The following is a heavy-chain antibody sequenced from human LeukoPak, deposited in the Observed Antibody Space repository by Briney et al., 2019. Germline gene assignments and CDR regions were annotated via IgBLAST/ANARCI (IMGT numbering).Heavy chain of an antibody. CDR2: IYYSGST. Sequence: SETLSLTCTVSGGSISSSSYYWGWIRQPPGKGPEWIGSIYYSGSTYYNPSLKSRVTISVDTSKNQFSLKLSSVTAADTAVYYCARLYGDYLYYYMDVWGKGTTVTVSS. V-gene: IGHV4-39*01. D-gene: IGHD4-17*01. J-gene: IGHJ6*03. CDR1: GGSISSSSYY. CDR3: ARLYGDYLYYYMDV.